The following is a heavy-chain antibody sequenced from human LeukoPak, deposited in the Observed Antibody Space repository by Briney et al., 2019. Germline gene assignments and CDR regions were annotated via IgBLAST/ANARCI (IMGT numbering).Heavy chain of an antibody. Sequence: QAGGSLRLSCAASGFTFSNYWMHWVRQAPGKGLVWVSRINNVGSSTAYADYVKGRFTVSRDNSKNTVYLQMNSLRDEDTAVYYCAREKQSGGTPFDYWGQGSLVAVSS. CDR3: AREKQSGGTPFDY. V-gene: IGHV3-74*03. D-gene: IGHD1-26*01. CDR2: INNVGSST. J-gene: IGHJ4*02. CDR1: GFTFSNYW.